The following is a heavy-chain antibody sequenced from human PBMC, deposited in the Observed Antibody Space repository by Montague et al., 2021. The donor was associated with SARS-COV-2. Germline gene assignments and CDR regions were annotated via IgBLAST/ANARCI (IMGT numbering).Heavy chain of an antibody. CDR3: ARGGWGGTDCSSTSCKPYYYYYGMDV. CDR1: GGSISSGSYY. CDR2: IYTSGST. V-gene: IGHV4-61*02. D-gene: IGHD2-2*01. J-gene: IGHJ6*02. Sequence: TLSLTCTVSGGSISSGSYYWSWIRQPAGKGLEWIGRIYTSGSTNYNPSHKSRVTISVDTSKNQFSLKLSSVTAADTAVYYCARGGWGGTDCSSTSCKPYYYYYGMDVWGQGTTVTVSS.